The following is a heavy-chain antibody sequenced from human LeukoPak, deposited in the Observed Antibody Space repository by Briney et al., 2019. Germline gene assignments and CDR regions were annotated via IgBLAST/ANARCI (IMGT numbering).Heavy chain of an antibody. J-gene: IGHJ3*02. V-gene: IGHV4-34*01. Sequence: SETLSLTCAVYGGSFSGYYWSWIRQPPGKGLEWIGEINHSGSTNYNPSLKSRVTISVDTSKNQFSLKLSSVTAADTAVYYCASPHVMTTVVNDAFDIWGQGTMVTVSS. D-gene: IGHD4-23*01. CDR1: GGSFSGYY. CDR3: ASPHVMTTVVNDAFDI. CDR2: INHSGST.